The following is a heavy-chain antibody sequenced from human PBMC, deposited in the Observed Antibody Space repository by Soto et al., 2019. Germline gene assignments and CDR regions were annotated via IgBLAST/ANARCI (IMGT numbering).Heavy chain of an antibody. CDR3: ARVTADYCSGGSCYNANGMDV. CDR1: GFTFSSYW. Sequence: PGGPMRLSCAASGFTFSSYWRSWVRQDTGKGLEWVANIKQDGSEKYYVDSVKGRFTISRDNAKNSLYLQMNSLRAEDTAVYYCARVTADYCSGGSCYNANGMDVWGQGTTVTVSS. V-gene: IGHV3-7*05. J-gene: IGHJ6*02. D-gene: IGHD2-15*01. CDR2: IKQDGSEK.